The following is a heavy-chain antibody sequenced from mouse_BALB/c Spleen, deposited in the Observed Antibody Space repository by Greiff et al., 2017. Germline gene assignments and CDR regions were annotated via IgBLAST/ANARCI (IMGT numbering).Heavy chain of an antibody. D-gene: IGHD2-4*01. CDR3: ARGTSTMITPYAMDY. J-gene: IGHJ4*01. V-gene: IGHV3-6*02. Sequence: VQLKESGPGLVKPSQSLSLTCSVTGYSITSGYYWNWIRQFPGIKLEWMGYISYDGSNNYNPSLKNRISITRDTSKNQFFLKLNSVTTEDTATYYCARGTSTMITPYAMDYWGQGTSVTVSS. CDR1: GYSITSGYY. CDR2: ISYDGSN.